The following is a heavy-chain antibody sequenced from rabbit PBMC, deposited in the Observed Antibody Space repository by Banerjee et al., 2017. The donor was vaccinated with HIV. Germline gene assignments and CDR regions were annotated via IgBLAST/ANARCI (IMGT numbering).Heavy chain of an antibody. CDR3: ARWGYAGYAGYDYATGEDDAFDP. J-gene: IGHJ2*01. D-gene: IGHD6-1*01. CDR2: INSLGSA. CDR1: GFDISNYNM. Sequence: QEQLKETGGGLVQPEGSLTLTCKASGFDISNYNMQWVRQSPGKGLESIGFINSLGSAYYASWAKGRFTITKTSSTTVTLQMTSLTAADTATYFCARWGYAGYAGYDYATGEDDAFDPWGPGTLVTVS. V-gene: IGHV1S45*01.